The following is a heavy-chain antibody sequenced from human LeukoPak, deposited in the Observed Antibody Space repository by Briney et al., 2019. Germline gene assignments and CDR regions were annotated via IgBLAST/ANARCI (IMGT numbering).Heavy chain of an antibody. Sequence: GGSLRLSCAASGFTVSSKYMAWVRQAPGKGLEWVSFINSGGTTNYADSVKGRFSISRDYSKNTLNLQMSSLRVEDTAVYYCATIVSDSSGWYHFDHWGQGALVTVSS. CDR2: INSGGTT. CDR1: GFTVSSKY. CDR3: ATIVSDSSGWYHFDH. D-gene: IGHD6-19*01. J-gene: IGHJ4*02. V-gene: IGHV3-66*01.